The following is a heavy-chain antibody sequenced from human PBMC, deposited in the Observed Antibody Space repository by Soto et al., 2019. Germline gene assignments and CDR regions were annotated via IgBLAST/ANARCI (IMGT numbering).Heavy chain of an antibody. Sequence: GSLRLSCAASGFTFSSYAMSWARQAPGKGLEWVSAISGSGGSTYYADSVKGRFTISRDNSKNTLYLQMNSLRAEDTAVYYCAKPKGGHYYDSSGYIFDYWGQGTLVTVSS. CDR2: ISGSGGST. CDR3: AKPKGGHYYDSSGYIFDY. J-gene: IGHJ4*02. V-gene: IGHV3-23*01. D-gene: IGHD3-22*01. CDR1: GFTFSSYA.